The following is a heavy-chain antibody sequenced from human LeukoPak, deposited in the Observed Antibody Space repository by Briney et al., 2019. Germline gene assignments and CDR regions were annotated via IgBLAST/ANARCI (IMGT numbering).Heavy chain of an antibody. CDR1: GFTFSSYE. CDR3: ARDAVDTAKS. CDR2: ISSSGSTI. D-gene: IGHD5-18*01. J-gene: IGHJ4*02. Sequence: AGGSLRLSCAASGFTFSSYEMNWVRQAPGKGLEWVSYISSSGSTIYYADSVKGRFTISRDNAKNSLYLQMNSLRAEDTAVYYCARDAVDTAKSWGQGTLVTVSS. V-gene: IGHV3-48*03.